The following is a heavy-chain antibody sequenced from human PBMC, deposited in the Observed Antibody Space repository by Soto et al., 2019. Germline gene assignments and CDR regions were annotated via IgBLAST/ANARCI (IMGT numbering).Heavy chain of an antibody. Sequence: EVQLVESGGGLVQPGRSLRLSCAASGFTLNDYAMHWVRRAPGKGLEWVSGISWNGDYIGYADSVKGRFTISRDNAKNSLYLQMNSLRDEDTALYYCVKMGVAVSGAYDYWGQGTLVTVSS. CDR2: ISWNGDYI. D-gene: IGHD6-19*01. V-gene: IGHV3-9*01. CDR3: VKMGVAVSGAYDY. CDR1: GFTLNDYA. J-gene: IGHJ4*02.